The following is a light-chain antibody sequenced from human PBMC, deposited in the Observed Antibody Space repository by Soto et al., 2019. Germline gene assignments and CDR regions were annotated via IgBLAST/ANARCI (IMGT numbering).Light chain of an antibody. CDR2: GAS. CDR3: QQYVSSSWR. CDR1: QSVSSSY. J-gene: IGKJ1*01. Sequence: EIVFTQSPGTLSLSPGERATLSCRASQSVSSSYLAWYQQKPGQAPRLLIYGASSRATGIPDRFSGSGSGTDFTLTISRLEPEDFAVYYCQQYVSSSWRFGQGTKVDIK. V-gene: IGKV3-20*01.